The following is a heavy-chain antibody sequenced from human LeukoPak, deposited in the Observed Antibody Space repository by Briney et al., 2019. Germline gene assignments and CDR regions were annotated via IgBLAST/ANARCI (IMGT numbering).Heavy chain of an antibody. V-gene: IGHV3-7*01. D-gene: IGHD3-3*01. CDR2: IQQNGSEK. Sequence: GGSLRLSCAAAGFRFSTYWMSWVRQAPGKGLEWVANIQQNGSEKYYVDSVKDRFTISRDNAKNSLYLQMNSLRAEDTAVYYCARRGYYEFWSGYFQRFEGWFDPWGQGTLVTVSS. CDR1: GFRFSTYW. CDR3: ARRGYYEFWSGYFQRFEGWFDP. J-gene: IGHJ5*02.